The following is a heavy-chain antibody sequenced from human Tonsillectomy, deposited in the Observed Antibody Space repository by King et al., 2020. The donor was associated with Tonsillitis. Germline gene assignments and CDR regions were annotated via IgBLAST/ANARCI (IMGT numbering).Heavy chain of an antibody. J-gene: IGHJ2*01. CDR3: ARSIRSGSSGWSRFDL. CDR1: GITFTSYA. V-gene: IGHV3-30*04. D-gene: IGHD6-19*01. Sequence: VQLVESGGGVVQPGRSLGLSCAASGITFTSYAMHWIRQAPGKGLEWVAVISYHEINKYYADSVKGRFTISRDNSKNTLFLQMNSLRPEDTAVYYCARSIRSGSSGWSRFDLWGRGTLVTVSS. CDR2: ISYHEINK.